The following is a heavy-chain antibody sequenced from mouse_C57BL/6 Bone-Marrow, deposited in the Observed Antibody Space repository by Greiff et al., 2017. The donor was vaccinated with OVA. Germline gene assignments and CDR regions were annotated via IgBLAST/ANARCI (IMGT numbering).Heavy chain of an antibody. J-gene: IGHJ4*01. Sequence: EVQLQQSGPELVKPGASVKISCKASGYTFTDYYMNWVKQSHGKSLEWIGDINPNNGGTSYNQKFKGKATLTVDKSSSTAYMELRSLTSEDSAVYYCARGSNYPYYYAMDYGGQGTSVTVSS. CDR3: ARGSNYPYYYAMDY. D-gene: IGHD2-5*01. CDR1: GYTFTDYY. CDR2: INPNNGGT. V-gene: IGHV1-26*01.